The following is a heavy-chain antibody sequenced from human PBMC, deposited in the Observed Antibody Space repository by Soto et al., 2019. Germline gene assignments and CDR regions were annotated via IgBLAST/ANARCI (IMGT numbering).Heavy chain of an antibody. CDR1: GGSISSGGYY. D-gene: IGHD1-26*01. CDR2: IYYSGST. Sequence: SETLSLTCTVSGGSISSGGYYWSWIRQHPGKGLEWIGYIYYSGSTYYNPSLKSRVTISVDTSKNQFSLKLGSVTAADTAVYYCARSPAVGAVTIDYWGQGTLVTVSS. CDR3: ARSPAVGAVTIDY. V-gene: IGHV4-31*03. J-gene: IGHJ4*02.